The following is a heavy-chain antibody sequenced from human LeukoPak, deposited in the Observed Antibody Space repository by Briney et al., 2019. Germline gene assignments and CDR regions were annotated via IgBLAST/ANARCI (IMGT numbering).Heavy chain of an antibody. V-gene: IGHV1-18*01. D-gene: IGHD3-22*01. Sequence: ASVKVSCKASGYTFASYGISWVRQAPGQGLEWMGCISAYNGNTNYAQKLQGRVTMTTDTSTSTAYMELRSLRSDNTAVYYCARGLVTMIVVVIRERNPLDYWGQGTLVTVSS. CDR2: ISAYNGNT. J-gene: IGHJ4*02. CDR1: GYTFASYG. CDR3: ARGLVTMIVVVIRERNPLDY.